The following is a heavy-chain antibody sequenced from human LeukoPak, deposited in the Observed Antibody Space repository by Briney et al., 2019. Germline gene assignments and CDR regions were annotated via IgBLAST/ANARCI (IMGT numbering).Heavy chain of an antibody. V-gene: IGHV6-1*01. J-gene: IGHJ4*02. CDR2: TYYRSKWSN. Sequence: SQTLSLTCAISGDSVSSNSVAWNWIRQSPSRGLEWLGRTYYRSKWSNDYAVSVRSRITINPDTPKNQFSLQLNSVTPADAAVYYCVRSRGGDFDHWGQGTLVTVSS. CDR1: GDSVSSNSVA. CDR3: VRSRGGDFDH. D-gene: IGHD3-16*01.